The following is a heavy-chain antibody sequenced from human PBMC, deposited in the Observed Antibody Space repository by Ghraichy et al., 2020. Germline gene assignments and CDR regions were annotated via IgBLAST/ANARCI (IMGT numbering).Heavy chain of an antibody. CDR1: GFTFSDYY. Sequence: GESLNISCEGSGFTFSDYYMSWIRQAPGKGLEWGSYISSSGSTIYYADSVKGRFTISRDNAKNSLYLQMNSLRAEDTAVYYCARGSSGGRLWGQGTLVTVSS. D-gene: IGHD6-19*01. V-gene: IGHV3-11*01. CDR2: ISSSGSTI. CDR3: ARGSSGGRL. J-gene: IGHJ4*02.